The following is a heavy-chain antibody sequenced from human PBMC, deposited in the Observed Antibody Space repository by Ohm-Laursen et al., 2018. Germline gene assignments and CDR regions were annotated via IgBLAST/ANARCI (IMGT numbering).Heavy chain of an antibody. CDR1: GFTFNIYA. CDR2: IGGSDADR. J-gene: IGHJ3*02. CDR3: ARASPAFDI. V-gene: IGHV3-23*01. Sequence: SLRLSCSASGFTFNIYAMSWVRQAPGKGLEWVSTIGGSDADRYYAASVKGRFTISRDYAGNTLYLQMNSLRAEGTAVYYCARASPAFDIWGQGTVLIVSS.